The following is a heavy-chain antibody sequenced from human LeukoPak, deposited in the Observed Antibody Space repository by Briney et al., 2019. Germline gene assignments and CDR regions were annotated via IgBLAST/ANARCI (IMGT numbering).Heavy chain of an antibody. Sequence: GGSLRLSCAASGFTFSSYGMSRVRQAPGKGLEWVSAISGSGGSTYYADSVKGRFTISRDNSKNTLYLQMNSLRAEDTAVYYCAKDYYDSSGYYRLFDYWGQGTLVTVSS. CDR1: GFTFSSYG. D-gene: IGHD3-22*01. CDR3: AKDYYDSSGYYRLFDY. V-gene: IGHV3-23*01. J-gene: IGHJ4*02. CDR2: ISGSGGST.